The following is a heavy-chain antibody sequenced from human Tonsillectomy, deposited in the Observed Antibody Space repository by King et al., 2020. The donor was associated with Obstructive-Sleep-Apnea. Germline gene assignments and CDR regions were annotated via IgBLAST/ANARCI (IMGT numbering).Heavy chain of an antibody. D-gene: IGHD5-24*01. V-gene: IGHV3-23*04. Sequence: VQLVQSGGGLVQPGGSLRLSCAASGFTFSSYAMSWVRPAPGKGLEWVSAISGSGGSTYYADSVRGRFTISRDNSKNTLYLQMNSLSAEDTAVYYCAKEAGNKQRWLQLRGRYFDYWGQGTLVTVSS. CDR3: AKEAGNKQRWLQLRGRYFDY. CDR2: ISGSGGST. CDR1: GFTFSSYA. J-gene: IGHJ4*02.